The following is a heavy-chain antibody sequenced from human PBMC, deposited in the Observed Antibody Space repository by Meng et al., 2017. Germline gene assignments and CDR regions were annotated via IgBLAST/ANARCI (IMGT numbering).Heavy chain of an antibody. Sequence: QVQLQQSGPGLVKPSQTLSLTCAISGDSVSNNSAAWSWIRQSLSRGLEWLGRTYYRSNWIYDYALSVRSRIIINPDTSKNHFSLQLNSVTPEDTAVYYCASGWSMFQTWGQGTLVTVSS. D-gene: IGHD3-10*02. V-gene: IGHV6-1*01. CDR2: TYYRSNWIY. CDR3: ASGWSMFQT. CDR1: GDSVSNNSAA. J-gene: IGHJ4*02.